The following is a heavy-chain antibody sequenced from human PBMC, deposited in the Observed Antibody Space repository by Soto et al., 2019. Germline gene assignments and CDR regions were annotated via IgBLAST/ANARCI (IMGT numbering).Heavy chain of an antibody. CDR1: GYTLTELS. J-gene: IGHJ4*02. CDR2: FDPEDGET. CDR3: ATYLRGFGELTYYFDY. Sequence: ASVKVSCKVSGYTLTELSMHWVRQAPGKGLEWMGGFDPEDGETIYAQKFQGRVTMTEDTSTDTAYMELSSLRSEDTAVYYCATYLRGFGELTYYFDYWGQGTPVTVSS. V-gene: IGHV1-24*01. D-gene: IGHD3-10*01.